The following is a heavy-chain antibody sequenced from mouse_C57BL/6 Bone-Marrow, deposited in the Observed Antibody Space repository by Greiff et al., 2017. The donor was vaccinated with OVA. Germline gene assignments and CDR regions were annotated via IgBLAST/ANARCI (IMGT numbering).Heavy chain of an antibody. Sequence: VQLQQPGAELVKPGASVKMSCKASGYTFTSYWITWVKQRPGQGLEWIGDIYPGSGSTNYNEKFKSKATLTVDTSSSTAYMQLSSLTSEDSAVYYCANYYGSSFHWYFDVWGTGTTVTVSS. V-gene: IGHV1-55*01. CDR1: GYTFTSYW. D-gene: IGHD1-1*01. CDR2: IYPGSGST. CDR3: ANYYGSSFHWYFDV. J-gene: IGHJ1*03.